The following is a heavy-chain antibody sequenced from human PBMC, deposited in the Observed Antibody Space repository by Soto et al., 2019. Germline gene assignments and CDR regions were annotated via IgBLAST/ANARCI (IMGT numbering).Heavy chain of an antibody. CDR3: ARQWDTITMIVVVIPDAFDI. J-gene: IGHJ3*02. CDR2: IYYSGST. Sequence: QLQLQESGPGLVKPSETLSLTCTASGGSISSSSYYWGWIRQPPGKGLEWIGSIYYSGSTYYNPSLKSRVTISVDTSKNQFSLKLSSVTAADTAVYYCARQWDTITMIVVVIPDAFDIWGQGTMVTVSS. CDR1: GGSISSSSYY. D-gene: IGHD3-22*01. V-gene: IGHV4-39*01.